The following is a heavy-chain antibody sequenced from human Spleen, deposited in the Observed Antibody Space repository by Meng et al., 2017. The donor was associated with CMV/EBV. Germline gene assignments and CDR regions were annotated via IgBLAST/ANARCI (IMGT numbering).Heavy chain of an antibody. V-gene: IGHV3-48*03. CDR3: AKDKSALDY. D-gene: IGHD3-3*01. CDR1: GFTFSSHE. CDR2: ISATGSAF. Sequence: GESLKISCVGSGFTFSSHEMHWVRQTREKGLEWVGYISATGSAFDYGNSVKGRFTISRDNAKNSLYVQMDSLRVEDTAVFYCAKDKSALDYWGQGTLVTVSS. J-gene: IGHJ4*02.